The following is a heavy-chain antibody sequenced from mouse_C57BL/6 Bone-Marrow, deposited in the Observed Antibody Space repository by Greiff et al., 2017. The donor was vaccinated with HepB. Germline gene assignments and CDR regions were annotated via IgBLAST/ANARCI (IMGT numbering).Heavy chain of an antibody. Sequence: EVQVVESEGGLVQPGSSMKLSCTASGFTFSDYYMAWVRQVPEKGLEWVANINYDGSSTYYLDSLKSRFIISRDNAKNILYLQMSSLKSEDTATYYCARDGYYWYFDVWVTGTTVTVSS. V-gene: IGHV5-16*01. CDR2: INYDGSST. J-gene: IGHJ1*03. CDR3: ARDGYYWYFDV. CDR1: GFTFSDYY. D-gene: IGHD2-2*01.